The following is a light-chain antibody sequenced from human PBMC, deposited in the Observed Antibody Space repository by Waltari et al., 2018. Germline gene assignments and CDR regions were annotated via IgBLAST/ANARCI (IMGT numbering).Light chain of an antibody. Sequence: DIQMTQSPSSPSASVGGRVTITCRASQSISSYLNWYQQKPGRAPKLLIYAASSLRSGVPSRFSGSGSGTDFTLTISSLQPEDFATYYCQQSSSTPQSTFGQGTRLEIK. V-gene: IGKV1-39*01. CDR1: QSISSY. CDR2: AAS. CDR3: QQSSSTPQST. J-gene: IGKJ5*01.